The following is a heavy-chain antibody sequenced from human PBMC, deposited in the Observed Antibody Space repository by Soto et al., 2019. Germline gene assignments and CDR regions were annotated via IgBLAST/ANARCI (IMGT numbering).Heavy chain of an antibody. CDR1: GYTFSTYA. V-gene: IGHV1-3*01. CDR3: ARGKGMEENYYYYGMDV. CDR2: INGGNGHT. D-gene: IGHD1-1*01. Sequence: QVQVVQSGAEVKKPGASVKVSCKASGYTFSTYALHWVRQAPGQGLEWMGWINGGNGHTRYSQKFKDRVTISRDTPTITAYMELSGLRSKDTAVYYCARGKGMEENYYYYGMDVWGQGTTVTVSS. J-gene: IGHJ6*02.